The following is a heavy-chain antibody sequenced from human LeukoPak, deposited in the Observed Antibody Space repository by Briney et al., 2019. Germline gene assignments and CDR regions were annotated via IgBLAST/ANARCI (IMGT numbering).Heavy chain of an antibody. D-gene: IGHD2-2*01. CDR1: GYTFTGYY. Sequence: ASVKVSCKASGYTFTGYYMHWVRQAPGQGLEWLGWINTYSGATNYAQKFQDRVTMTRDTSISTAYMELSRLRSDDTAVYYCARRPGECSSTSCYYAYWGQGTLVTVSS. CDR3: ARRPGECSSTSCYYAY. V-gene: IGHV1-2*02. J-gene: IGHJ4*02. CDR2: INTYSGAT.